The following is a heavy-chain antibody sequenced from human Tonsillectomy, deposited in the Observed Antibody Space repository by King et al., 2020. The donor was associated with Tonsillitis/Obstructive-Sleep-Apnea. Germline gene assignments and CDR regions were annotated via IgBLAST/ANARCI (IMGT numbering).Heavy chain of an antibody. V-gene: IGHV3-48*03. D-gene: IGHD1-26*01. CDR1: GFTFSSYE. Sequence: VQLVESGGGLVQPGGSLRLSCAASGFTFSSYEMNWVRQAPGKGLEWVSYISSSGSTIFYADSVKGRFTISRDNAKNSLYLQMNSLRAEDTAVYYCASGSPRSYYFDYWGQGTLVTFSS. J-gene: IGHJ4*02. CDR2: ISSSGSTI. CDR3: ASGSPRSYYFDY.